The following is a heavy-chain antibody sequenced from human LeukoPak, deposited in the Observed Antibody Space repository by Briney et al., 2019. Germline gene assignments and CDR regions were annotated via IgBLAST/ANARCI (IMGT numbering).Heavy chain of an antibody. J-gene: IGHJ6*02. D-gene: IGHD4-11*01. Sequence: GGSLRLSCAASGFTFSSYGMHWVREAPGKGLGWVAAIWYDGSNKYYADSVKGRFTISRDNSKNTLYLQMNSLRAEDTAVYYCARGDYSNYSYYGMDVWGQGTTVTVSS. V-gene: IGHV3-33*01. CDR1: GFTFSSYG. CDR3: ARGDYSNYSYYGMDV. CDR2: IWYDGSNK.